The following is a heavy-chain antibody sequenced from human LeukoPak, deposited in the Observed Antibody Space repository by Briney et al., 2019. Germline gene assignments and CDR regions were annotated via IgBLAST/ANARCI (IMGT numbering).Heavy chain of an antibody. V-gene: IGHV3-7*01. CDR3: ARGDSSSRGDYYYMDV. Sequence: PGGSLRLSCAASGFTFSIYWMSWVRQAPGKGLEWVANIKQDGSEKYYVDSVKGRFTISRDNAKNSLYLQMNSLRAEDTAVYYCARGDSSSRGDYYYMDVWGKGTTVTVSS. J-gene: IGHJ6*03. CDR2: IKQDGSEK. D-gene: IGHD6-13*01. CDR1: GFTFSIYW.